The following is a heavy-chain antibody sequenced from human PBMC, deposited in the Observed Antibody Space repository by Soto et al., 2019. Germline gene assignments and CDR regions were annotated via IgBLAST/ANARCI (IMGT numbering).Heavy chain of an antibody. CDR2: IIPILGIA. D-gene: IGHD5-18*01. CDR1: GGTFSRYT. V-gene: IGHV1-69*02. Sequence: QVQLVQSGAEVKKPGSSVKVSCKASGGTFSRYTISWVRQAPGQGLEWMGRIIPILGIANYAQKFQGRVTITADKSTSTAYMELSSLRSEDTAVYYCARLVDTADFDYWGQGTLVTVSS. CDR3: ARLVDTADFDY. J-gene: IGHJ4*02.